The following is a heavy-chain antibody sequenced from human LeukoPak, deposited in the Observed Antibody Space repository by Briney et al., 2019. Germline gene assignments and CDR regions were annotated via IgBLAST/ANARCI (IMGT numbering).Heavy chain of an antibody. D-gene: IGHD3-22*01. V-gene: IGHV4-30-4*01. CDR1: AGSITSGDYY. J-gene: IGHJ5*02. CDR2: MYYSGST. CDR3: ARPYYYDSRIDP. Sequence: SETLSLTCTVSAGSITSGDYYWSWIRQPPGKGLEWIAYMYYSGSTYYNPSLKSRVTMSADTSKNQFSLKLSSVTAADTAVYYCARPYYYDSRIDPWGQGTLVTDSS.